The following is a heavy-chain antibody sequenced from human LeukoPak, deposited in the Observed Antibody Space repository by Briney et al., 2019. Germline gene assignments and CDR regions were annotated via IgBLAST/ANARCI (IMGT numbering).Heavy chain of an antibody. J-gene: IGHJ4*02. V-gene: IGHV4-39*07. CDR3: ARVSRCSGGSCYKFDY. Sequence: SETLSLTCTVSGGSISSSSYYWGWIRQPPGKGLEWIGSIYYSGSTYYNPSLKSRVTISVDTSKNQFSLKLSSVTAADTAVCYCARVSRCSGGSCYKFDYWGQGTLVTVSS. D-gene: IGHD2-15*01. CDR2: IYYSGST. CDR1: GGSISSSSYY.